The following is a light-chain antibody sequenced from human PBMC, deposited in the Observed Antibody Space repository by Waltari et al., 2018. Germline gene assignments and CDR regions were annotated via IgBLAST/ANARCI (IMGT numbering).Light chain of an antibody. J-gene: IGKJ1*01. CDR1: QAISNSY. Sequence: EIVLTQSPGTLSFSPGERATLSRRASQAISNSYLVWYQQKPGQAPRLLIYNASLRGTGIPDKFSGSGSGTDFTLTISRLEPEDFAVYYCQQYGSPPRTFGQGTKVEIK. CDR3: QQYGSPPRT. CDR2: NAS. V-gene: IGKV3-20*01.